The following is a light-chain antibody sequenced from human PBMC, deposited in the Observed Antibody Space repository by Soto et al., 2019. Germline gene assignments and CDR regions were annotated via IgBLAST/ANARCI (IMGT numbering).Light chain of an antibody. V-gene: IGKV1-5*01. J-gene: IGKJ2*01. CDR3: PHSTDYT. Sequence: DIQRTQSPSTLAASVGDAVTMTCRSSSKWLAWYQKKPGKAPKLLIYDVANLERGVPPRFSGSTSGAESTLTITGLQPDDLGTYYCPHSTDYTFGQGTK. CDR1: SSSKW. CDR2: DVA.